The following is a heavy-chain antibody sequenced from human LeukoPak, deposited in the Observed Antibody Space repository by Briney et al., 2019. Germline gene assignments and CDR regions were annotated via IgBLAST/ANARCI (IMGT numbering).Heavy chain of an antibody. Sequence: GGSLRLSCAASGFTFSSYGMHWVRQAPGKGLEWVAVISYDGSNKYYADSVKGRFIISRDNSKNTLYLQMNSLRAEDTAVYYCAKPMTTATRGENFDYWGQGTLVTVSS. CDR1: GFTFSSYG. J-gene: IGHJ4*02. V-gene: IGHV3-30*18. CDR2: ISYDGSNK. CDR3: AKPMTTATRGENFDY. D-gene: IGHD4-4*01.